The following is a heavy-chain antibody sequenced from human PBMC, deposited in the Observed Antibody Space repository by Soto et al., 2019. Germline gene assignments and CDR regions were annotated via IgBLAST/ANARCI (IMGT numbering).Heavy chain of an antibody. J-gene: IGHJ2*01. D-gene: IGHD6-19*01. CDR2: TYYRSKWYN. CDR3: ARDPSAYIAVAGYWYFDL. V-gene: IGHV6-1*01. Sequence: KQSQTLSLTCAISGDSVSSNSAAWNWIRQSPSRGLEWLGRTYYRSKWYNDYAVSVKSRITINPDTSKNQFSLQLNSVTPEDTAVYYCARDPSAYIAVAGYWYFDLWGRGTLVTVSS. CDR1: GDSVSSNSAA.